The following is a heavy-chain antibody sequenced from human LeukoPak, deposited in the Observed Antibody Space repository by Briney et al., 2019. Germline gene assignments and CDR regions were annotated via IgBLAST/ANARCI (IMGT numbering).Heavy chain of an antibody. CDR1: GGSISSYY. V-gene: IGHV4-59*01. CDR2: IYYSGST. CDR3: AARTTGTFWAFDI. D-gene: IGHD1-1*01. Sequence: SETLSLTCTVSGGSISSYYWSWIRQPPGKGLEWIGYIYYSGSTNYNPSLKSRVTISVDTSKNQFSLKLSPVTAADTAVYYCAARTTGTFWAFDIWGQGTMVTVSS. J-gene: IGHJ3*02.